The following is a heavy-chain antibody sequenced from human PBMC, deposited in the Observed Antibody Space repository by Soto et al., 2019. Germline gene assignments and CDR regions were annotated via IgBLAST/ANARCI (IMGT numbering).Heavy chain of an antibody. D-gene: IGHD6-13*01. J-gene: IGHJ4*02. Sequence: SETLSLTCTVSGGSISSGGYYWSWIRQHPGKGLEWIGYIYYSGSTYYNPSLKSRVTISVDTSKNQFSLKLSSVTAADTAVYYCARGSERVYRPPVYWGQGTLVTVSS. CDR2: IYYSGST. CDR3: ARGSERVYRPPVY. CDR1: GGSISSGGYY. V-gene: IGHV4-31*03.